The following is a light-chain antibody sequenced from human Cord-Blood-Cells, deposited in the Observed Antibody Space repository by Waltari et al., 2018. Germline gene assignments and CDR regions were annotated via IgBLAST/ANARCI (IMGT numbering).Light chain of an antibody. Sequence: DIQMTQYPSSLSASVGDRVTITCQVSHDISNYLNWYQQKPGKAPKLLIYDASNLETGVPSRFSGSGSDTDFTFSISSLQPEDIATYYCQQYDNLPYSFGQGTKLEIK. J-gene: IGKJ2*03. CDR2: DAS. CDR1: HDISNY. V-gene: IGKV1-33*01. CDR3: QQYDNLPYS.